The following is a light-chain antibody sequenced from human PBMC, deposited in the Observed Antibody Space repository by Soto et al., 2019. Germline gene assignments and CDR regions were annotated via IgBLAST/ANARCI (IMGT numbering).Light chain of an antibody. Sequence: EIVLTQSPATLSLSPGERATLSCRASQSISSGYVTWYQHKPGQALRLLIYDASSRAPGIPARFSGSASGTDFTLTSTTLEPVDFAIYYCHQRHSWPRTFGQGTSLEMK. CDR3: HQRHSWPRT. V-gene: IGKV3D-20*02. CDR2: DAS. J-gene: IGKJ2*01. CDR1: QSISSGY.